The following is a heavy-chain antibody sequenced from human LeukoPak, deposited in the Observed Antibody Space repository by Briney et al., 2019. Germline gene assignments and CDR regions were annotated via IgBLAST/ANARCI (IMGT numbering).Heavy chain of an antibody. D-gene: IGHD6-19*01. V-gene: IGHV1-69*02. CDR1: GGTLRRHT. CDR3: ASRSHKTIVGADTREVGDY. CDR2: IIPMMGIA. Sequence: ASVKVSCKASGGTLRRHTITWVRQAPGQGLEWMGRIIPMMGIANYAQKFQGRVTITADTSTDIAYMDLISLRSEDTAVYYCASRSHKTIVGADTREVGDYWGQGTLVTVSS. J-gene: IGHJ4*02.